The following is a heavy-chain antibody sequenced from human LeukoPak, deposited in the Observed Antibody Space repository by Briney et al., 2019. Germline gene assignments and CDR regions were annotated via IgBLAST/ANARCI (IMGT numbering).Heavy chain of an antibody. CDR1: GGSFGGYY. CDR2: INHSGST. Sequence: PSETLSLTCAVYGGSFGGYYWSWIRQPPGKGLEWIGEINHSGSTNYNPSLKSRVTISVDTSKNQFSLKLSSVTAAGTAVYYCARGGYYGSGSYYGDAFDIWGQGTMVTVSS. J-gene: IGHJ3*02. D-gene: IGHD3-10*01. CDR3: ARGGYYGSGSYYGDAFDI. V-gene: IGHV4-34*01.